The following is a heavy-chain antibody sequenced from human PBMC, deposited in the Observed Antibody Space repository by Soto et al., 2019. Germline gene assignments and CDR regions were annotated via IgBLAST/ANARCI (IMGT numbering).Heavy chain of an antibody. J-gene: IGHJ4*02. CDR3: ATDRGHMYDFDY. D-gene: IGHD2-8*01. V-gene: IGHV3-15*01. Sequence: EVQLVESGGGLVKPGGSLRLSCAASGFTFDNAWMSWVRQAPGKGLEWVGRIKSKTDGGTADYAAPVKGRFTISRDDSKNTLFLQMNSLNTEDTAVYYCATDRGHMYDFDYWGQGTLVPVSS. CDR2: IKSKTDGGTA. CDR1: GFTFDNAW.